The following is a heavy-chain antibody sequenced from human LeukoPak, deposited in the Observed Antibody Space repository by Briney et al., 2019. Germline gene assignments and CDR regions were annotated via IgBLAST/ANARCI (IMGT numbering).Heavy chain of an antibody. CDR1: GGTFSSYA. J-gene: IGHJ5*02. Sequence: SVKVSCKASGGTFSSYAISWVRQAPGQGLEWMGGIIPIFGTANYAQKFQGRVTITTDESTSTASMELSSLRSEATAVYYCAKKWLRRNWFDPWGQGTLVTVSS. D-gene: IGHD5-12*01. CDR3: AKKWLRRNWFDP. V-gene: IGHV1-69*05. CDR2: IIPIFGTA.